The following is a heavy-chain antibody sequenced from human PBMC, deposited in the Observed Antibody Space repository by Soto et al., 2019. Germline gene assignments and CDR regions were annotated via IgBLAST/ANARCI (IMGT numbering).Heavy chain of an antibody. CDR3: AIMTENDY. CDR2: ISWNSGSI. V-gene: IGHV3-9*01. D-gene: IGHD3-16*01. CDR1: GFTFDDYA. J-gene: IGHJ4*02. Sequence: PGGSLRLSCAASGFTFDDYAMHWVRQAPGKGLEWVSGISWNSGSIGYADSVKGRFTISRDNAKNSLYLQMNSLRAEDTALYYCAIMTENDYWGQGTLVTVSS.